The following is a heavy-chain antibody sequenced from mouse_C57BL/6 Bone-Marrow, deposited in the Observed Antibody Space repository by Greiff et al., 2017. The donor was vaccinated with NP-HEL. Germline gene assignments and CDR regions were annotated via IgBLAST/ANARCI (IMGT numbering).Heavy chain of an antibody. D-gene: IGHD2-10*01. Sequence: VQLQQSGAELVRPGASVKLSCKASGYTFTDYYINWVKQRPGQGLEWIARIYPGSGNTYYNEKFKGKATLTAEKSSSTAYMQLSSLTSEDSAVYFCATYYPLGGYFDGWGTGTTVTVAS. J-gene: IGHJ1*03. CDR2: IYPGSGNT. V-gene: IGHV1-76*01. CDR3: ATYYPLGGYFDG. CDR1: GYTFTDYY.